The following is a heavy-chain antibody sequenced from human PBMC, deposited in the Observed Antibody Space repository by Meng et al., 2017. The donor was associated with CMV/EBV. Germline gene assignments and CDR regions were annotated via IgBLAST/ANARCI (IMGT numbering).Heavy chain of an antibody. CDR2: IIPILGIA. J-gene: IGHJ5*02. V-gene: IGHV1-69*10. CDR3: ARTRECGADCYYRFDP. D-gene: IGHD2-21*01. Sequence: SVKVSCKASGGTFSSYAISWVRQAPGQGLEWMGGIIPILGIANYAQKFQGRVTITADKSTSTAYMELSSLRSEDTAVYYCARTRECGADCYYRFDPWGQGTLVTVSS. CDR1: GGTFSSYA.